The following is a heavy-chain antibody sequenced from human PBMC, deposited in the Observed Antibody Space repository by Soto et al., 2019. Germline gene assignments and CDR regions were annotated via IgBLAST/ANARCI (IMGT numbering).Heavy chain of an antibody. CDR3: ARDRAGMDILTGYRSRRYYYYYMDV. V-gene: IGHV1-69*04. CDR1: GGTFSSYT. CDR2: IIPILGIA. J-gene: IGHJ6*03. D-gene: IGHD3-9*01. Sequence: VKKLGASVKVSCKASGGTFSSYTISWVRQAPGQGLEWMGRIIPILGIANYAQKFQGRVTITADKSTSTAYMELSSLRSEDTAVYYCARDRAGMDILTGYRSRRYYYYYMDVWGKGTTVTVSS.